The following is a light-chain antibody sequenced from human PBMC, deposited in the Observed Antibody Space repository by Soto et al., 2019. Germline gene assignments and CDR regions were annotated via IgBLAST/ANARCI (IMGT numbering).Light chain of an antibody. CDR2: DAS. Sequence: EIVLTQSRATLSLSPGERAALSCRASQSVRSYLAWYQQKPGQAPRLLIYDASNRATGIPARFSGSGSGTDFTLTISSLEPGDFAVYYCQQSSNWPLTFGPGTKVDL. V-gene: IGKV3-11*01. CDR3: QQSSNWPLT. CDR1: QSVRSY. J-gene: IGKJ3*01.